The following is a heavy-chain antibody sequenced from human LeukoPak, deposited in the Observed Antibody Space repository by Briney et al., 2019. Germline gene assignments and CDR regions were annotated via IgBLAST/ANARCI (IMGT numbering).Heavy chain of an antibody. CDR1: GFTFSNYA. CDR2: VASDGRDK. J-gene: IGHJ4*02. Sequence: GGSLRLSCAASGFTFSNYAFYWVRQAPGKRLEWVAVVASDGRDKHFADSVKGRFTISRDNSKNTLYLQMNSLRPEDTAVYFCARDLGKIADYYFDYWGQGSLVTVSS. V-gene: IGHV3-30*14. CDR3: ARDLGKIADYYFDY. D-gene: IGHD2-21*01.